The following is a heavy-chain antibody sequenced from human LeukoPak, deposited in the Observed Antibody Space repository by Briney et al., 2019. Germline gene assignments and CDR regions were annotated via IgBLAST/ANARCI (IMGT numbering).Heavy chain of an antibody. D-gene: IGHD3-22*01. V-gene: IGHV4-59*01. J-gene: IGHJ3*02. CDR2: IYYSGST. CDR1: GGSFSGYY. Sequence: SETLSLTCAVYGGSFSGYYWSWIRQPPGKGLEWIGYIYYSGSTNYNPSLKSRVTISVDASKNQFSLKLSSVTAADTAVYYCARQNGRTTMIVPYAFDIWGQGTMVTVSS. CDR3: ARQNGRTTMIVPYAFDI.